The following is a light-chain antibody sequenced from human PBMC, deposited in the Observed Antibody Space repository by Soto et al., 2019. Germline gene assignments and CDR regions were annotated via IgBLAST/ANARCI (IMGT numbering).Light chain of an antibody. CDR3: QQRSNWPPMYT. V-gene: IGKV3-11*01. CDR2: DSS. Sequence: EIVLTQSPATLSLSPGERATLSCRASQSVGSSLAWYQQKPGQAPRLLINDSSNRATGIPARFSGSGSGTDFTLTISSLEPEDCAVYYCQQRSNWPPMYTFGQGTKLEIK. CDR1: QSVGSS. J-gene: IGKJ2*01.